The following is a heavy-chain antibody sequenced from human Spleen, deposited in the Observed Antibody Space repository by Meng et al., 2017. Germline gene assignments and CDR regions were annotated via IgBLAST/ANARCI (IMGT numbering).Heavy chain of an antibody. CDR3: AKDRHAIFGAFDM. D-gene: IGHD3-9*01. CDR2: ISGSSSYI. J-gene: IGHJ3*02. Sequence: GGSLRLSCAASGFTFSSYSMNWVRQAPGKGLEWVSCISGSSSYINYADSMKGRFTISRDNAKNSLYLQMNSLRAEDTAVYYCAKDRHAIFGAFDMWGQGTMVTVSS. CDR1: GFTFSSYS. V-gene: IGHV3-21*04.